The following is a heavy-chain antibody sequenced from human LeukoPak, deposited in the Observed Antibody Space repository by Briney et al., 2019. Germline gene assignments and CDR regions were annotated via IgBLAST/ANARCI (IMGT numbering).Heavy chain of an antibody. CDR1: GYTFTGYY. D-gene: IGHD2-2*01. CDR2: INPNSGGT. J-gene: IGHJ4*02. V-gene: IGHV1-2*02. Sequence: ASVKVSCKASGYTFTGYYMHWVRQAPGQGLEWMGWINPNSGGTNYAQKFQGRVTMTRDTSISTAYMELSRPRSDDTAVYYCARGPGCSSTSCYYYFDYWGQGTLVTVSS. CDR3: ARGPGCSSTSCYYYFDY.